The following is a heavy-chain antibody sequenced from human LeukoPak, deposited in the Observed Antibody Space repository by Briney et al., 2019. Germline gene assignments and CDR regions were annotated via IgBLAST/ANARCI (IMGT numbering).Heavy chain of an antibody. V-gene: IGHV1-2*02. CDR2: IKPNSGGT. J-gene: IGHJ3*02. CDR3: ARDRYYDRSGYYLDAFDI. D-gene: IGHD3-22*01. CDR1: GYTFTGYY. Sequence: ASVKVSCKASGYTFTGYYMHWVRQAPGQGLEWMGWIKPNSGGTNYQGRVTMTRDTSISTAYMELSRLRSDDTAVYYCARDRYYDRSGYYLDAFDIWGQGTMVTVSS.